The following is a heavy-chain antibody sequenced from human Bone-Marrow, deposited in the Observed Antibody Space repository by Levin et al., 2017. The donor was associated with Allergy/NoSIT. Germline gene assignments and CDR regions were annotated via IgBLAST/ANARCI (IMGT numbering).Heavy chain of an antibody. V-gene: IGHV3-7*01. CDR1: GFTFTNYW. J-gene: IGHJ4*02. CDR2: INRDGSES. CDR3: STSLNY. Sequence: QAGGSLRLSCAASGFTFTNYWMDWVRQRPGKGLEWVANINRDGSESNFVDSVKGRFTISRDNTKNSLSLLMNSLSADDTAVYYCSTSLNYWGQGALVTVSS.